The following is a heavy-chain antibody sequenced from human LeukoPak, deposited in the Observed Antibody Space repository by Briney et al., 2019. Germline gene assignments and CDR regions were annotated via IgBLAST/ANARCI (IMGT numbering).Heavy chain of an antibody. V-gene: IGHV3-23*01. D-gene: IGHD6-13*01. CDR3: ARDERRAAAGTYYYYMDV. CDR2: ISGSGGST. J-gene: IGHJ6*03. CDR1: GFTFSSHG. Sequence: GGTLRLSCAASGFTFSSHGMSWVRQAPGKGLEWVSAISGSGGSTYYADSVKGRFTISRDNSKNSLYLQMNSLRAEDTAVYYCARDERRAAAGTYYYYMDVWGKGTTVTVSS.